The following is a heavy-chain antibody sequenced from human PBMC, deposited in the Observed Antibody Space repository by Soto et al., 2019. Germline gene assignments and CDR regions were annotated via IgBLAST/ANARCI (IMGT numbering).Heavy chain of an antibody. CDR1: GFTYSNYA. J-gene: IGHJ4*02. V-gene: IGHV3-23*01. CDR2: ISGSADST. D-gene: IGHD2-2*01. Sequence: GGTLRLPCSASGFTYSNYAMTWVRQAPGKVLEWVSGISGSADSTYYAASVKGRFTISRDKSKNTLYLQMHRLRGEDTAVYYCAKDSPYASPSFATVWGQGTLVAVSS. CDR3: AKDSPYASPSFATV.